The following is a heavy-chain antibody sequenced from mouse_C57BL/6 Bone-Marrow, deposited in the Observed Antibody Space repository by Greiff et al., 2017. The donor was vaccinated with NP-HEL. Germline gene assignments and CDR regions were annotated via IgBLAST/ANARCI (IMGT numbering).Heavy chain of an antibody. D-gene: IGHD1-1*01. CDR1: GYTFTDYY. Sequence: EVKLMESGPVLVKPGASVKMSCKASGYTFTDYYMNWVKQSHGKSLEWIGVINPYNGGTSYNQKFKGKATLTVDKSSSTAYMELNSLTSEDSAVYYCARLGYNGSSTGCWGKGTTLTVSS. CDR2: INPYNGGT. J-gene: IGHJ2*01. V-gene: IGHV1-19*01. CDR3: ARLGYNGSSTGC.